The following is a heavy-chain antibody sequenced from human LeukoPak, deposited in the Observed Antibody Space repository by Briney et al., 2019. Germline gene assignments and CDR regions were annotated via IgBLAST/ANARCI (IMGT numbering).Heavy chain of an antibody. V-gene: IGHV3-30*03. CDR1: GFTFSRYD. Sequence: GGSLRLSCAASGFTFSRYDMHWVRQAPGKGLEWVAHVAYDGINIHYGESVKGRFTASRDNSKNTVYLQMNSLTTEDTAFYYCARVGTGIPRGGLDPWGQGTLVTVSS. CDR2: VAYDGINI. J-gene: IGHJ5*02. D-gene: IGHD2-21*01. CDR3: ARVGTGIPRGGLDP.